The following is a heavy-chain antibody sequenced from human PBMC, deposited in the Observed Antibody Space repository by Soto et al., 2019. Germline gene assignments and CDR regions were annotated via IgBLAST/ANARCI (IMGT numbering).Heavy chain of an antibody. V-gene: IGHV5-51*01. Sequence: PGESLKISCKGSGYSFSTNWIGWVRQMPGKGLEWMGIIYPGDSDTRYSPSFEGQVAISADKSIHTAYLQWSSLKASDTAMYYCARHSGIVTDGTEWGQGTLVTVSS. CDR1: GYSFSTNW. J-gene: IGHJ1*01. CDR3: ARHSGIVTDGTE. D-gene: IGHD6-13*01. CDR2: IYPGDSDT.